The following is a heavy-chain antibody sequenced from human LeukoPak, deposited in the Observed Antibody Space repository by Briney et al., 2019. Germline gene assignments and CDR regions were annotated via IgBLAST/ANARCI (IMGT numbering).Heavy chain of an antibody. CDR3: ASRLGYCSGGSCY. J-gene: IGHJ4*02. CDR2: ISSSGSTI. D-gene: IGHD2-15*01. V-gene: IGHV3-48*03. CDR1: GFTFRSYE. Sequence: GGSLCLSCAASGFTFRSYEMNWVRQAPGKGLEWVSYISSSGSTIYYADSVKGRFTISRDNAKNSLYLQMNSLRAEDTAVYYCASRLGYCSGGSCYWGQGTLVTVSS.